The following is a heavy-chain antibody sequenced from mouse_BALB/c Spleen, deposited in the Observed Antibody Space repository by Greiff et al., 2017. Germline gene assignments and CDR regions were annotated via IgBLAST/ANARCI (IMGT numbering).Heavy chain of an antibody. D-gene: IGHD2-3*01. CDR3: ARDRFYDGYYDAY. CDR2: ISDGGSYT. Sequence: EVQLVESGGGLVKPGGSLKLSCAASGFTFSDYYMYWVRQTPEKRLEWVATISDGGSYTYYPDSVKGRFTISRDNAKNNLYLQMSSLKSEDTAMYCCARDRFYDGYYDAYWGQGTLVTVSA. J-gene: IGHJ3*01. CDR1: GFTFSDYY. V-gene: IGHV5-4*02.